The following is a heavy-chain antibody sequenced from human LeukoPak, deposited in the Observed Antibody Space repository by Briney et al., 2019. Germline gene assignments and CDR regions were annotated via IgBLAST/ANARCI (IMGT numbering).Heavy chain of an antibody. Sequence: GESLKISCKGSGYSFTNYWIGWVRQMPGKGLEWMAIIYPANSDTRYTPSFQGQVTISADKSISAAYLQWSSLKASDTAMYYCARRGIVATIADYYYYYMDVWGKGTTVTVSS. V-gene: IGHV5-51*01. CDR2: IYPANSDT. CDR3: ARRGIVATIADYYYYYMDV. D-gene: IGHD5-12*01. CDR1: GYSFTNYW. J-gene: IGHJ6*03.